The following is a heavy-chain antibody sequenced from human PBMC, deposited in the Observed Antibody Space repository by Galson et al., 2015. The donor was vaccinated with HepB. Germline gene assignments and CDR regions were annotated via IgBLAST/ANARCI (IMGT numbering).Heavy chain of an antibody. J-gene: IGHJ4*02. CDR2: IYYSGST. D-gene: IGHD3/OR15-3a*01. V-gene: IGHV4-59*01. Sequence: ETLSLTCTVSGGSISSYYWSWIRQPPGKGLEWIGYIYYSGSTNYNPSLKSRVTISVDTSKNQFSLKLSSVTAADTAVYYCARVDWNFFDYWGQGTLVTVSS. CDR3: ARVDWNFFDY. CDR1: GGSISSYY.